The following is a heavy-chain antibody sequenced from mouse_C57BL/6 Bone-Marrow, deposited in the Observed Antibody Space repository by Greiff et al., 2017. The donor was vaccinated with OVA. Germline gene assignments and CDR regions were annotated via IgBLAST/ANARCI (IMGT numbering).Heavy chain of an antibody. CDR1: GYTFTSYW. V-gene: IGHV1-74*01. D-gene: IGHD1-1*01. CDR3: AIQYSDYYGSRGWYFDV. CDR2: IHPSDSDT. J-gene: IGHJ1*03. Sequence: QVQLQQPGAELVKPGASVKVSCKASGYTFTSYWMHWVKQRPGQGLEWIGRIHPSDSDTNYNQKFKGKATLTVDKSSSTAYMQLSSLTSEDSAVDYFAIQYSDYYGSRGWYFDVWGTGTTVTVSS.